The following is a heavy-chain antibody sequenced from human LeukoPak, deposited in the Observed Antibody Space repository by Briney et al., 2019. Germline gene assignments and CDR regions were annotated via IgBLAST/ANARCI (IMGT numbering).Heavy chain of an antibody. Sequence: GALRLSCAASGFTFSRYWMHWVRQARGKGLVWVSRINSDGYSTTYADSVKGRFTISRDNAKNTLYLQMNSLRADDTAVYYCARDYGAWGQGTLVTVSP. J-gene: IGHJ5*02. CDR1: GFTFSRYW. V-gene: IGHV3-74*01. CDR3: ARDYGA. D-gene: IGHD4/OR15-4a*01. CDR2: INSDGYST.